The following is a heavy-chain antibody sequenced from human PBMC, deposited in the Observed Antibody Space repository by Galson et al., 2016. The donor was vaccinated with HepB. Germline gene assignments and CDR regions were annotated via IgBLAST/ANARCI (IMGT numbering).Heavy chain of an antibody. CDR3: ARVGRLDFWSGYYVPPFDY. V-gene: IGHV4-31*03. CDR1: GGFINSGGDH. J-gene: IGHJ4*02. D-gene: IGHD3-3*01. CDR2: IYYSGRA. Sequence: LSLTCIVSGGFINSGGDHWSWIRQHPGKGLEWIGFIYYSGRAYYNPSFQSRVVISVDTSKNQFSLKLSSVTAADTAVYYCARVGRLDFWSGYYVPPFDYWGRGTLVTVSS.